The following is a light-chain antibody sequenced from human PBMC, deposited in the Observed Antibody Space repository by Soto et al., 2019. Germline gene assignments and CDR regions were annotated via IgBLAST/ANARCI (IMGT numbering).Light chain of an antibody. Sequence: EIVMTQSPATLSVSPGERATLSCRASQSVNSNLAWYQQKAGQAPRLLIYGTSTRATGIPARFSGSGSRTEFTLTISSLQFEDFAVYYCQQYNNWPRTFGQGTKVDIK. CDR3: QQYNNWPRT. J-gene: IGKJ1*01. V-gene: IGKV3-15*01. CDR2: GTS. CDR1: QSVNSN.